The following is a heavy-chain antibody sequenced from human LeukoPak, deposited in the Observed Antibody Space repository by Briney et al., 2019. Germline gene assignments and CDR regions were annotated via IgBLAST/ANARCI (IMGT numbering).Heavy chain of an antibody. CDR3: ARALIDSSSWYGYYYYYMDV. CDR2: INTNTGNP. CDR1: GYTFTGYY. V-gene: IGHV7-4-1*02. D-gene: IGHD6-13*01. Sequence: ASVKVSCKASGYTFTGYYMHWVRQAPGQGLEWMGWINTNTGNPTYAQGFTGRFVFSLDTSVSTAYLQISSLKAEDTAVYYCARALIDSSSWYGYYYYYMDVWGKGTTVTVSS. J-gene: IGHJ6*03.